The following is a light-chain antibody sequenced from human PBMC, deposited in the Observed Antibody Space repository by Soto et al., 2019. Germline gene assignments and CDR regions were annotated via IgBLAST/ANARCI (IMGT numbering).Light chain of an antibody. CDR2: DVS. V-gene: IGLV2-14*03. CDR1: SSDVGGYNY. J-gene: IGLJ1*01. CDR3: GSYTRIHPPRYV. Sequence: QSALTQPASVSGSPGQSITISCTGTSSDVGGYNYVSWYQQHPGKAPKLMIYDVSNRPSGVSNRFSGSKSGNTASLTISGLQAEDEADYYCGSYTRIHPPRYVFGTGTKVTVL.